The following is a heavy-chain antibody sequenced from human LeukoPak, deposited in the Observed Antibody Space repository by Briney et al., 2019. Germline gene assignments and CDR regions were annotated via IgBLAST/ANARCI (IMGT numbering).Heavy chain of an antibody. CDR3: ARNWATDYHFDY. CDR2: IYHSGSA. CDR1: TYSISNGYY. Sequence: LETLSLTCVVSTYSISNGYYWGWIRQPPGKGLEWIGSIYHSGSADYNPSLTSRVTISVDTSNNQFSLRLTSVTAADTAVYYCARNWATDYHFDYWGQGTLVTVSS. D-gene: IGHD3-16*01. V-gene: IGHV4-38-2*01. J-gene: IGHJ4*02.